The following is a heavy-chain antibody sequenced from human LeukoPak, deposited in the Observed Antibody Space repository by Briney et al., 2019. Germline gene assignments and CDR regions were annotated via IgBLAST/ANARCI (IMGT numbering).Heavy chain of an antibody. CDR1: GFTFSSYW. CDR2: IKQDGSEK. D-gene: IGHD7-27*01. Sequence: GGSLRLSCAASGFTFSSYWMSWVRQAPGKGLEWVANIKQDGSEKYYVDSVKGRFTISRDNAKNSLYLQMNSLRAEDTAVYYCAKDPNWGVALYYFDYWGQGTLVTVSS. V-gene: IGHV3-7*01. J-gene: IGHJ4*02. CDR3: AKDPNWGVALYYFDY.